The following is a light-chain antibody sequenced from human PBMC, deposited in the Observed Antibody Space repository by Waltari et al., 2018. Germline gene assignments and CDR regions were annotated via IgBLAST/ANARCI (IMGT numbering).Light chain of an antibody. CDR1: QSISTS. J-gene: IGKJ4*01. CDR3: QQSYNTPLT. CDR2: AAS. V-gene: IGKV1-39*01. Sequence: DIQMTQSPSSLSASVGDRVTITRRASQSISTSLNWYQHKPGKAPNLLIYAASTLQSGVPSRFRGSGSGTGFTLTISSLQPEDFATYYCQQSYNTPLTFGGGTKVEMK.